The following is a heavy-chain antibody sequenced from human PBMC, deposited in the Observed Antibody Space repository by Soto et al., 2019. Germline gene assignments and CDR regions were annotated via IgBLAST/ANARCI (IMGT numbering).Heavy chain of an antibody. J-gene: IGHJ6*02. CDR1: GYTFTGYY. V-gene: IGHV1-2*02. CDR2: INPNSSGT. Sequence: GASVKVSCKASGYTFTGYYMHWVRQAPGQGLERMGCINPNSSGTNYAQKFQGRVTMTRDTSISTAYMELSRLRSDDTAVYYCARVRGYCSSTSCNHYYYYYGMDVWGQGATVTVSS. D-gene: IGHD2-2*01. CDR3: ARVRGYCSSTSCNHYYYYYGMDV.